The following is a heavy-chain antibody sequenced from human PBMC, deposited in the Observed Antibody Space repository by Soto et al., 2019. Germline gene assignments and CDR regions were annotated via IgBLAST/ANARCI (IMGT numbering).Heavy chain of an antibody. CDR1: GFTFSAYW. Sequence: GGSLRLSCVASGFTFSAYWMNWVRQVPGKGLVWVSRLSPDGSTTKYADSVKGRFTISRDNAKNTMYLQINSLSAENTVVYYCVRDLGNCGDGECTLWRQGPLVTVSS. V-gene: IGHV3-74*01. D-gene: IGHD2-21*01. J-gene: IGHJ4*02. CDR2: LSPDGSTT. CDR3: VRDLGNCGDGECTL.